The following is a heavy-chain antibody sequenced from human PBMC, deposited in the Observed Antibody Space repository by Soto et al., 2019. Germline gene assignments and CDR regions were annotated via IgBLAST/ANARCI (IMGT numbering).Heavy chain of an antibody. Sequence: QLQLQESGPGLVKPSETLSLTCTVSGGSFDSSSYYWAWVRQPPGKGLEWIGTLYYSGSTFYNPSLKSRVTISVDTSRNYFSLRLSSVTAADTAVYYCARPVGAPVYGIDVWGQGTTVTVSS. V-gene: IGHV4-39*02. J-gene: IGHJ6*02. CDR2: LYYSGST. D-gene: IGHD1-26*01. CDR1: GGSFDSSSYY. CDR3: ARPVGAPVYGIDV.